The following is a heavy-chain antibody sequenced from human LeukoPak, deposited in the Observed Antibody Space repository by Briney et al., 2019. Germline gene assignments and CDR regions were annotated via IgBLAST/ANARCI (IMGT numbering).Heavy chain of an antibody. CDR3: AKGLQVAEPPDY. Sequence: GRSLRLSCAASGFSFSNYVMYWVRQAPRNGLEWVAVISYDGNNKYYADSVKGRFTISRDNSKITLYLQMSSLRGEDTAVYYCAKGLQVAEPPDYWGQGILVTVSS. CDR2: ISYDGNNK. V-gene: IGHV3-30*18. J-gene: IGHJ4*02. D-gene: IGHD2-15*01. CDR1: GFSFSNYV.